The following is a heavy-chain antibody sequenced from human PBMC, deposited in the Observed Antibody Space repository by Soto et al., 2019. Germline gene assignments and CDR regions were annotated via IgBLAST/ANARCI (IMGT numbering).Heavy chain of an antibody. J-gene: IGHJ4*02. CDR3: ARGRTVRNYADDSSDYFYFFDY. Sequence: SETLSRTCTVSGDSTSTFYWGWMRHTQRKELEWIGYVYCTGSTNYIPSLKNRVTISVGRSKNQFSLKLTSANASDTAVYYCARGRTVRNYADDSSDYFYFFDYWGQGTQVTVS. CDR2: VYCTGST. D-gene: IGHD3-22*01. V-gene: IGHV4-59*01. CDR1: GDSTSTFY.